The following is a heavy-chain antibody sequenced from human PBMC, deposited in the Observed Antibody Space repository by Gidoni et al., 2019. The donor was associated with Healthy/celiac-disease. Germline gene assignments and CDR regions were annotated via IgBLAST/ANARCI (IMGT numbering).Heavy chain of an antibody. V-gene: IGHV3-7*01. Sequence: EVQLVESGGGLVQPGGSLRLSCAASGFTFSSYWMSWVRQAPGKGLEWVANIKQDGSEKYYVDSVKGRFTISRDNAKNSLYLQMNSLRAEDTAVYYCARVRYDFWSGYDAFDIWGQGTMVTVSS. CDR1: GFTFSSYW. CDR2: IKQDGSEK. J-gene: IGHJ3*02. D-gene: IGHD3-3*01. CDR3: ARVRYDFWSGYDAFDI.